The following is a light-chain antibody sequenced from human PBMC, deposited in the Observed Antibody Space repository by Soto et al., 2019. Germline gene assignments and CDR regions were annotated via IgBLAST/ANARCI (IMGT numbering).Light chain of an antibody. CDR2: DNT. Sequence: QSVLTQPPSVSGAPGQRVTISCTGSSSNIGAGYDVHWYQQLPGTAPKLLIYDNTNRPSGVPDRFSGSKSGTSASLAITGLQAEDEADYYCSSYAGSTIFGGGTKLTVL. J-gene: IGLJ2*01. V-gene: IGLV1-40*01. CDR3: SSYAGSTI. CDR1: SSNIGAGYD.